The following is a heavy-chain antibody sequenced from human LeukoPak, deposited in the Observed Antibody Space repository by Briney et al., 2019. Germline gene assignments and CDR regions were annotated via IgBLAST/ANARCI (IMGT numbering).Heavy chain of an antibody. J-gene: IGHJ4*02. CDR1: GYTLTELS. CDR3: ATATLSSGGNGYFDY. CDR2: FDPEDGET. D-gene: IGHD2-15*01. V-gene: IGHV1-24*01. Sequence: ASVKVSCKVSGYTLTELSMHWVRQAPGKGLEWMGGFDPEDGETIYAQKFQGRVTMTEDTSTDTAYMELSSLRSEDTAAYYCATATLSSGGNGYFDYWGKGTLVTVSS.